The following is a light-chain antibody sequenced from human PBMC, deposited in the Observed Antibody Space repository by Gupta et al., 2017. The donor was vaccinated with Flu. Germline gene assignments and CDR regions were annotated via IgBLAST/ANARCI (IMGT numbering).Light chain of an antibody. Sequence: GTLYLSPGERATRSCRASQSVRSRYLAWYQEKPGQAPRLLIYGASSRATGIPDRFSGSGSGTEFTLTISRREPEDFAVYYCEHQSSSPCTFGQGTKLEIK. V-gene: IGKV3-20*01. J-gene: IGKJ2*02. CDR1: QSVRSRY. CDR3: EHQSSSPCT. CDR2: GAS.